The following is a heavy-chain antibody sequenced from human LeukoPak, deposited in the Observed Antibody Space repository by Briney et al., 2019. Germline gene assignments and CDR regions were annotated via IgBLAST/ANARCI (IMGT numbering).Heavy chain of an antibody. CDR2: VYYSGST. CDR3: ARGDYGAPDIGFLTGLAFDI. Sequence: PSETLSLTCTVSGGSISSYYWSWIRQPPGKGLEWIGYVYYSGSTNYNPSLKSRVTISVDTSKNQFSLKLSSVIAADTAVYYCARGDYGAPDIGFLTGLAFDIWGQGTMVTVSS. V-gene: IGHV4-59*01. CDR1: GGSISSYY. J-gene: IGHJ3*02. D-gene: IGHD4-17*01.